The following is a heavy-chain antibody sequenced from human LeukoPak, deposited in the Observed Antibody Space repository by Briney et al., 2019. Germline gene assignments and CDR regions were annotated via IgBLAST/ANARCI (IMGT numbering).Heavy chain of an antibody. CDR2: ISPNSGDT. Sequence: ASVKVSCKASGYTFNAYYPHWVRQAPGQGLEWMGWISPNSGDTKYAQKFQGRVTMTGDTSISTAYMELSRLRFDDTAVYYCAILRLSTGLWWFFDLWGRGTLVTVSS. D-gene: IGHD2-8*02. CDR1: GYTFNAYY. CDR3: AILRLSTGLWWFFDL. J-gene: IGHJ2*01. V-gene: IGHV1-2*02.